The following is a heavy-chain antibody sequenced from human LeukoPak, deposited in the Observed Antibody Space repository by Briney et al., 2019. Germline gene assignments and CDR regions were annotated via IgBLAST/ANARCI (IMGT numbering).Heavy chain of an antibody. V-gene: IGHV5-51*01. CDR1: GYSFTSYW. CDR2: IYPGDSDT. J-gene: IGHJ6*02. Sequence: GESLKISCQGSGYSFTSYWIGWVRQMPGKGLEWMGIIYPGDSDTTYSPSFQGQVTISADKSNSTAYLQWSSLKASDTAMYYCARRDGYCSSTSCYADYYYGMDVWGQGTTVTVSS. CDR3: ARRDGYCSSTSCYADYYYGMDV. D-gene: IGHD2-2*01.